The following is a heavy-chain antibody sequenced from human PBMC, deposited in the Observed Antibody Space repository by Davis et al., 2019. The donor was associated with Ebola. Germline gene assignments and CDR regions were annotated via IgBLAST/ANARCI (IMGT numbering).Heavy chain of an antibody. D-gene: IGHD2-8*01. Sequence: ASVKVSCKASGYTFTGYYMHWVRQAPGQGLEWMGWISAYNGNTNYAQKLQGRVTMTTDTSTSTAYMELRSLRSDDTAVYYCARLITNNWFDPWGQGTLVTVSS. J-gene: IGHJ5*02. V-gene: IGHV1-18*04. CDR3: ARLITNNWFDP. CDR1: GYTFTGYY. CDR2: ISAYNGNT.